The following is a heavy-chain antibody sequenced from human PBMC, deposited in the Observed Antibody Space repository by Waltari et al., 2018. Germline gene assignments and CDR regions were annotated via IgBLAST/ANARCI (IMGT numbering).Heavy chain of an antibody. CDR2: FTGDGGNT. CDR1: GFTFRHYA. D-gene: IGHD2-15*01. Sequence: EVQLLESGGGLVQPGGSLRLPCTASGFTFRHYAMSWFRQAPVKGLEWVESFTGDGGNTYYIDSVKGRFTISRDNSQNTLYLQMNSLRAEDTAVYYCAKAPVGSCNDASCYPLDNWGQGTLVTASS. J-gene: IGHJ4*02. CDR3: AKAPVGSCNDASCYPLDN. V-gene: IGHV3-23*01.